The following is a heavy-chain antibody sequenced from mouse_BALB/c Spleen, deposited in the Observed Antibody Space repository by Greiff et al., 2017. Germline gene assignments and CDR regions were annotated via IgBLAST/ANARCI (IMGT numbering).Heavy chain of an antibody. CDR3: AGGGNEFAY. D-gene: IGHD2-1*01. CDR2: ISSGSSTI. V-gene: IGHV5-17*02. J-gene: IGHJ3*01. Sequence: DVMLVESGGGLVQPGGSRKLSCAASGFTFSSFGMHWVRQAPEKGLEWVAYISSGSSTIYYADTVKGRFTISRDNPKNTLFLQMTSLRSEDTAMYYCAGGGNEFAYWGQGTLVTVSA. CDR1: GFTFSSFG.